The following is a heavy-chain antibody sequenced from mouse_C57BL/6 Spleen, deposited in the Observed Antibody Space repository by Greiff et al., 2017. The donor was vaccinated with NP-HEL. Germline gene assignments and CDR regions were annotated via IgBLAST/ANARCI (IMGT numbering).Heavy chain of an antibody. CDR1: GYTFTSYW. CDR3: ARKRHGLRDSMDY. D-gene: IGHD3-1*01. CDR2: IDPSDSYT. J-gene: IGHJ4*01. Sequence: QVQLQQPGAELVMPGASVKLSCKASGYTFTSYWMHWVKQRPGQGLEWIGEIDPSDSYTNYNQKFKGKSTLTVDKSSSTAYMQLSSLTSEDSAVFYCARKRHGLRDSMDYWGQGTSVTVSS. V-gene: IGHV1-69*01.